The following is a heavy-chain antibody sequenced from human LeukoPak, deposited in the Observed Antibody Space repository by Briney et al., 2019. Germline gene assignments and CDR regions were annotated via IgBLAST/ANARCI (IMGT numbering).Heavy chain of an antibody. D-gene: IGHD3-3*01. CDR1: GIIMTKYW. J-gene: IGHJ4*02. V-gene: IGHV3-7*01. Sequence: GGSLRLSCAASGIIMTKYWMTWVRQVPGKGLEWVATIKQDGSEKYYVDSVKGRSTISRDNAKSSLSLQMNSLRVDDTAVYYCARDASALHWGQGARVTVSS. CDR2: IKQDGSEK. CDR3: ARDASALH.